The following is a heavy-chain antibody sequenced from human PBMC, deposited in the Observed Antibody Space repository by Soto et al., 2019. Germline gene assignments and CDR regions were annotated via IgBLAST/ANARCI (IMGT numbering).Heavy chain of an antibody. CDR1: GGSFSGYY. CDR3: ARAAPRYCSGGSCSSGRDY. CDR2: INHSGST. J-gene: IGHJ4*02. Sequence: QVQLQQWGAGLLKPSETLSLTCAVYGGSFSGYYWSWIRQPPGKGLEWIGEINHSGSTNYNPSLKRRITISVDTSKNPFAVKLSSVAAAYTTVYYCARAAPRYCSGGSCSSGRDYWGQGTLVTVSS. V-gene: IGHV4-34*01. D-gene: IGHD2-15*01.